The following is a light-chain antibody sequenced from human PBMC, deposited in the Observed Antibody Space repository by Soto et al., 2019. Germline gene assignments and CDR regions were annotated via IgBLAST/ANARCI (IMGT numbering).Light chain of an antibody. CDR3: QQYDSWT. CDR1: QTVRNNY. CDR2: DAS. V-gene: IGKV3-20*01. J-gene: IGKJ1*01. Sequence: EFVLTQSPGTLSLSPGERATLSCRASQTVRNNYLAWYQQKPGQAPRLLIYDASSRATGIPDRFSGSGSGTDFTLTISRLEPEDFAVYYCQQYDSWTFGQGTKVEIK.